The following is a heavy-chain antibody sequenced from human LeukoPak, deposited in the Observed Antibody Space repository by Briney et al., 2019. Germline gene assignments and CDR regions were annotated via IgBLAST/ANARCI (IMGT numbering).Heavy chain of an antibody. Sequence: GGSLRLSCAASGFTFDDYAMHWVRQAPGKGLEWVSGISWNGGSIGYADSVKGRFTISRDNAKNSLYLQMNSLRAEDTALYYCAKDGGMYYYYGMDVWGQGTTVTVSS. V-gene: IGHV3-9*01. CDR2: ISWNGGSI. CDR1: GFTFDDYA. D-gene: IGHD3-16*01. J-gene: IGHJ6*02. CDR3: AKDGGMYYYYGMDV.